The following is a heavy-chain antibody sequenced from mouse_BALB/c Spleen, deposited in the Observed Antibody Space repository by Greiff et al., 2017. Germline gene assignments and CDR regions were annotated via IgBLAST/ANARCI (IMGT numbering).Heavy chain of an antibody. CDR1: GYTFTSYT. CDR3: AREGYEYFDV. CDR2: INPSSGYT. V-gene: IGHV1-4*02. Sequence: QVQLKQSAAELARPGASVKMSCKASGYTFTSYTMHWVKQRPGQGLEWIGYINPSSGYTEYNQKFKDKTTLTADKSSSTAYMQLSSLTSEDSAVYYCAREGYEYFDVWGAGTTVTVSS. D-gene: IGHD2-2*01. J-gene: IGHJ1*01.